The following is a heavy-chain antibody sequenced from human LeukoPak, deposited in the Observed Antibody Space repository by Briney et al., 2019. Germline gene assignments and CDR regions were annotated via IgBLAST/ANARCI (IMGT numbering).Heavy chain of an antibody. CDR1: GFTFSSYA. V-gene: IGHV3-30*14. Sequence: GGSLRLSCAASGFTFSSYAMHWVRQAPGKGLEWVAVISYDGSNKYYSDSVKGRFTISRDNSKNTLYLQMNSLRAEDTAIYYCAKTGNPATGDYWGQGTLVTVSS. J-gene: IGHJ4*02. D-gene: IGHD1-1*01. CDR2: ISYDGSNK. CDR3: AKTGNPATGDY.